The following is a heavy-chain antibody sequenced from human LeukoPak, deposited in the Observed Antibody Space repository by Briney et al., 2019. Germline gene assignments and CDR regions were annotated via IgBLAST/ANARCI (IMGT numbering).Heavy chain of an antibody. CDR1: GGSFSGYY. CDR2: INHSGST. CDR3: ARGSDCCYYDPGELYYFDY. V-gene: IGHV4-34*01. J-gene: IGHJ4*02. D-gene: IGHD3-10*01. Sequence: PSETLSLTCAVYGGSFSGYYGSWIRQPPGKGLEWIGEINHSGSTNYNPSLKSRVTISVDTSKNQFSLKLSSVTAADTAVYYCARGSDCCYYDPGELYYFDYWGQGTLVTVSS.